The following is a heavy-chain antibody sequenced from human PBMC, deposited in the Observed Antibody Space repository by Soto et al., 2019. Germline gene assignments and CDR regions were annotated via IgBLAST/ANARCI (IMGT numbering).Heavy chain of an antibody. CDR3: AHRHGLDYGGNFDY. V-gene: IGHV2-5*02. Sequence: SGPTLVKPTQTLTLTCTFSGFSLSTSGVGVGWIRQPPGKALEWLALIYWDDDKRYSPSLKSRLTITKDTSKNQVVLTMTNMDPVDTATYYCAHRHGLDYGGNFDYWGQGTLVTVSS. J-gene: IGHJ4*02. D-gene: IGHD4-17*01. CDR2: IYWDDDK. CDR1: GFSLSTSGVG.